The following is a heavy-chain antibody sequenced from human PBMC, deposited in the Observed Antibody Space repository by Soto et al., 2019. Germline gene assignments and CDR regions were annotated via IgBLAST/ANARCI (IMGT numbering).Heavy chain of an antibody. D-gene: IGHD6-13*01. CDR2: IVPIRRAA. CDR3: VRDSGAKLSSS. Sequence: QVQLVQSGAEVKKTGSSVRVSCKASGGTFSSYRLNWLRQAPGHGLEWVGGIVPIRRAAEYAQGFQGRVTITAGETTRASYMELRSLKSQDTAVYYCVRDSGAKLSSSWGQGTLVSVSS. CDR1: GGTFSSYR. J-gene: IGHJ4*02. V-gene: IGHV1-69*01.